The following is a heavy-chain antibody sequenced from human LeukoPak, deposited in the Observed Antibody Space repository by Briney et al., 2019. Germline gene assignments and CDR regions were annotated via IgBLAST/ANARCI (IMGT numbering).Heavy chain of an antibody. Sequence: ASVKVSCKASGGTFSSYAISRVRQAPGQGLEWMGGIIPIFGTANYAQKFQGRVTITADKSTSTAYMELSSLRSEDTAVYYCARESPYYDSSASTKGFDYWGQGTLVTVSS. CDR3: ARESPYYDSSASTKGFDY. D-gene: IGHD3-22*01. J-gene: IGHJ4*02. CDR2: IIPIFGTA. V-gene: IGHV1-69*06. CDR1: GGTFSSYA.